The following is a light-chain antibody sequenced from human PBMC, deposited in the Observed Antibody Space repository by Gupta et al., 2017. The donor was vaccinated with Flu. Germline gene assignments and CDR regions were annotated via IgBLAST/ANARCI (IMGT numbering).Light chain of an antibody. CDR3: QQYSNYPLT. CDR1: QDISRW. Sequence: PSSLSASVGDRVTITWRASQDISRWLAWYQQKPGTAPKSLIYAASSVKYGVPSRFSGSGSGTHFTLTISSLQPEDFAIYYCQQYSNYPLTFGGGTKVEIK. CDR2: AAS. V-gene: IGKV1D-16*01. J-gene: IGKJ4*01.